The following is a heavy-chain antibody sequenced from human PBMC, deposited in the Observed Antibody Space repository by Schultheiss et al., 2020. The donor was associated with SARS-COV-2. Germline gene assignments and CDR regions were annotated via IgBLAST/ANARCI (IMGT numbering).Heavy chain of an antibody. CDR2: INPNSGGT. CDR1: GYTFTGYY. J-gene: IGHJ4*02. CDR3: AANERIAVAGLVDY. Sequence: ASVKVSCKASGYTFTGYYMHWVRQAPGQGLEWMGWINPNSGGTNYAQRFQGRVTMTRDTSINTAYMELSRLRSDDTAVYYCAANERIAVAGLVDYWGQGTLVTVSS. D-gene: IGHD6-19*01. V-gene: IGHV1-2*02.